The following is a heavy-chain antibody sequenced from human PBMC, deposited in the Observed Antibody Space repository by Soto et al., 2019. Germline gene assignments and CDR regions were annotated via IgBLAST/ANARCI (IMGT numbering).Heavy chain of an antibody. V-gene: IGHV3-7*03. CDR2: IKQDGSEK. Sequence: EVQLVESGGGLVQPGGSLRLSCAASGFTFSSYWMSWVRQAPGKGLEWVANIKQDGSEKYYVDSVKGRFTISRDNAKNSLYLQMNSRRGEDSAVYYCAGDQPLPPCSGGRCKGGAFDYWGQGTLVTVSS. J-gene: IGHJ4*02. D-gene: IGHD2-15*01. CDR1: GFTFSSYW. CDR3: AGDQPLPPCSGGRCKGGAFDY.